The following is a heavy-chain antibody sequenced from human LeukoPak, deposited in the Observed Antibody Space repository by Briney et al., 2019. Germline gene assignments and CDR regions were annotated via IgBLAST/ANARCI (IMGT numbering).Heavy chain of an antibody. CDR1: GGSISSSSYY. J-gene: IGHJ4*02. CDR2: INYSGST. CDR3: ARGRLAGNY. Sequence: SETLSLTCTVSGGSISSSSYYWGWIRQPPGKGLEWIGSINYSGSTYYNPSLKSRVTISVDTSKNQFSLKLSSVTAADTAVYYCARGRLAGNYWGQGTLVTVSS. V-gene: IGHV4-39*01. D-gene: IGHD1-14*01.